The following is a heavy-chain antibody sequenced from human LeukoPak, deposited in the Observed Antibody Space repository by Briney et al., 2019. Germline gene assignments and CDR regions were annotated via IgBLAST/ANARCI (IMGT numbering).Heavy chain of an antibody. V-gene: IGHV1-18*01. D-gene: IGHD6-19*01. CDR1: GYTFTSYG. CDR3: ARDSIAVAGRRWFDP. CDR2: ISAYNGNT. Sequence: ASVKVSCKASGYTFTSYGICWVRQAPGQGLEWMGWISAYNGNTNYAQKLQGRVTMTTDTSTSTAYMELRSLRSDDTAVYYCARDSIAVAGRRWFDPWGQGTLVTVSS. J-gene: IGHJ5*02.